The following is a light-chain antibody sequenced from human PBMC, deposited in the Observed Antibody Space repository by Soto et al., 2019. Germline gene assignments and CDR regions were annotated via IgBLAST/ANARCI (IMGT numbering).Light chain of an antibody. Sequence: DIQMTQSPSSVSASVGDRVTITCRASLGMGNYVAWYQHKPGKATNLLYTASRLQSGVPSRFSGSVSGTDFTLTISSLQSEDSATYYGQQYNSFPLTFGGGTKVEIK. J-gene: IGKJ4*01. CDR1: LGMGNY. CDR2: TAS. CDR3: QQYNSFPLT. V-gene: IGKV1-12*01.